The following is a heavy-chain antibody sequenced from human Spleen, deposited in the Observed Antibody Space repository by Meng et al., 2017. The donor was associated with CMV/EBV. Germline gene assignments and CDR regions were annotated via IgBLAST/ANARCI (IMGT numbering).Heavy chain of an antibody. CDR3: AKGIRDSGGRTFDN. CDR1: VFTFLDYA. D-gene: IGHD2-15*01. Sequence: ASVFTFLDYAMSWVRQAPGKGLEWVSIIRTSGVTTFYADSVKGRLTISRDNSKYTLYLQMNSLRAEDTAEYYCAKGIRDSGGRTFDNWGQGTLVTVSS. CDR2: IRTSGVTT. J-gene: IGHJ4*02. V-gene: IGHV3-23*01.